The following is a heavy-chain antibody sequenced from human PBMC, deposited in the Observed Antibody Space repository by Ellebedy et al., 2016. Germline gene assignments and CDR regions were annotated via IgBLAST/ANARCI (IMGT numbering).Heavy chain of an antibody. CDR2: INPNSGGT. J-gene: IGHJ3*02. CDR3: ASSTVVIGDAFDI. CDR1: GYTFTGYY. V-gene: IGHV1-2*02. D-gene: IGHD4-23*01. Sequence: ASVKVSCXASGYTFTGYYMHWVRQAPGQGLEWMGWINPNSGGTNYAQKFQGRVTMTRDTSISTAYMELSRLRSDDTAVYYCASSTVVIGDAFDIWGQGTMVTVSS.